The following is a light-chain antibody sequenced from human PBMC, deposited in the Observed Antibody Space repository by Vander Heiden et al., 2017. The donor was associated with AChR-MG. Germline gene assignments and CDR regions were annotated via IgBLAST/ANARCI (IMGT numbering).Light chain of an antibody. J-gene: IGKJ2*01. CDR1: QSVSSNN. V-gene: IGKV3-20*01. Sequence: EIVFTQSPGTLSLSPGDRATLSRRASQSVSSNNLAWYQQKPGQAPRLLIYGASNRATGIPDRFSGSGSGTDFTLTISRLEPEDFAVYYCQQYDSSPPYTFGQGTKLEIK. CDR3: QQYDSSPPYT. CDR2: GAS.